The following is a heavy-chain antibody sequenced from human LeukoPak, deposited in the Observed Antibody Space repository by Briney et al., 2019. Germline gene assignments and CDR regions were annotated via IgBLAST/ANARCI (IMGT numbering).Heavy chain of an antibody. V-gene: IGHV4-59*01. CDR1: GGSISSYY. D-gene: IGHD3-22*01. CDR3: ARRASSGYYST. Sequence: SETLSLTCTVSGGSISSYYWSWIRQPPGKGLEWIGYIYYSGSTNYSPSLKSRVTISVDTSKNQFSLKLSSVTAADTAVYYCARRASSGYYSTWGQGTLVTVSS. J-gene: IGHJ5*02. CDR2: IYYSGST.